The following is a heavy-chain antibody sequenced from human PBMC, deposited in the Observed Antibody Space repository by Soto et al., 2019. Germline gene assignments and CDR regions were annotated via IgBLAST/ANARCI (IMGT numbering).Heavy chain of an antibody. V-gene: IGHV4-34*01. D-gene: IGHD2-15*01. J-gene: IGHJ6*02. CDR3: AADIVVVVAATRGYGMDV. CDR1: GGSFSGYY. Sequence: SETLSLTCAVYGGSFSGYYWSWIRQPPGKGLEWIGEINHSGSTNYNPSLKSRVTISVDTSKNQFSLKLGSVTAADTAVYYCAADIVVVVAATRGYGMDVWGQGTTVTVSS. CDR2: INHSGST.